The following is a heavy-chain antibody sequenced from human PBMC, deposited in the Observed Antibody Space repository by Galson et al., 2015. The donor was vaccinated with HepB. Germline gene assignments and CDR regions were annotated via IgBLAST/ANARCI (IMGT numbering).Heavy chain of an antibody. CDR2: IYHSGST. J-gene: IGHJ4*02. Sequence: QVQLQESGPGLVKPSETLSLTCTVSGGSISSYYWSWIRQPPGKGLEWIGEIYHSGSTNYNPSLKSRVTISVDKSKNQFSLKLSSVTAADTAVYYCARKKLFRAEEVDDGDDTGYFDYWGQGTLVTVSS. V-gene: IGHV4-59*12. D-gene: IGHD4-17*01. CDR3: ARKKLFRAEEVDDGDDTGYFDY. CDR1: GGSISSYY.